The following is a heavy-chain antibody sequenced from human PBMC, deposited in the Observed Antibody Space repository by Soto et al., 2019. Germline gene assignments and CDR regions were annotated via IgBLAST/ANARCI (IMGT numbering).Heavy chain of an antibody. CDR3: VRDNPYGGNPGDAFDI. Sequence: QVQLVESGGGVVQPGRSLRLSCAASGFTFSSYAMHGVRQAPGKGLEWVAVISDDGSNKYYADSVKGRFTISRDNSKNKLYLQRNSLRAEDTAVYYCVRDNPYGGNPGDAFDICGQGTMVPVSS. CDR1: GFTFSSYA. D-gene: IGHD4-17*01. V-gene: IGHV3-30-3*01. CDR2: ISDDGSNK. J-gene: IGHJ3*02.